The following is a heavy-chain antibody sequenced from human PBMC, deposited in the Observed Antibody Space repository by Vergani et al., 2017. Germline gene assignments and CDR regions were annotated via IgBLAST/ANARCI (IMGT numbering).Heavy chain of an antibody. Sequence: QVQLVESGGGVVQRGGSLRLSCATSGFTFSNYGMQWIRQGPGKGLEFVAFIQFDGSNQYYAYSVKGRFTLSRDFSKNTLYLQMNSLRTDDTATYYCANHFRGWGIDYWGQGTQVIVSS. D-gene: IGHD3-16*01. CDR1: GFTFSNYG. CDR2: IQFDGSNQ. CDR3: ANHFRGWGIDY. J-gene: IGHJ4*02. V-gene: IGHV3-30*02.